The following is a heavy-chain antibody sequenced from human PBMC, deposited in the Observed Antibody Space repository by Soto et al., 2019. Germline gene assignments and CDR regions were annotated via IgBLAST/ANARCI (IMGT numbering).Heavy chain of an antibody. V-gene: IGHV3-11*06. CDR2: ISSSSSYT. D-gene: IGHD5-18*01. CDR1: GFTFSDYY. J-gene: IGHJ4*02. CDR3: ARDTAMVTGIDY. Sequence: QVQLVESGGGLVKPGGSLRLSCAASGFTFSDYYMSWIRQAPGKGLEWVSYISSSSSYTNYADSVKGRFTISRDNAKNSLYQQMNSLRAEDTAVYYCARDTAMVTGIDYWGQGTLVTVSS.